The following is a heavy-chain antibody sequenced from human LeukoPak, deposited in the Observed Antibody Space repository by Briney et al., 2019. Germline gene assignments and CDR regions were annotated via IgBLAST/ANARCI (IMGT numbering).Heavy chain of an antibody. Sequence: GASVTVSFKTSGYSFATYGISWVRQAPGQGLEGMGWIGGYNGDTNHVQKLQGRVTMTTDTSTSTTYLELRSLTSDDTAMYYCARDERARGGNSGYFDYWGQGTLITVSS. V-gene: IGHV1-18*01. CDR1: GYSFATYG. CDR3: ARDERARGGNSGYFDY. CDR2: IGGYNGDT. D-gene: IGHD4-23*01. J-gene: IGHJ4*02.